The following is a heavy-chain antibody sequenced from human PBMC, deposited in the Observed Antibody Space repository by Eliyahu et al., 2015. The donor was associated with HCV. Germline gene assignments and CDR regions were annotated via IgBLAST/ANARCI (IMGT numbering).Heavy chain of an antibody. CDR3: ARERDQGAAGRYFDY. J-gene: IGHJ4*02. D-gene: IGHD6-25*01. V-gene: IGHV3-53*02. CDR1: XXTVXSNY. Sequence: EVQLVETGGGLXQPGGSLRLSCAASXXTVXSNYMSWVRQXPGKGLEWVSVIYSGGSTYYADSVKGRFTISRDNSKNTLYLQMNSLRAEDTAVYYCARERDQGAAGRYFDYWGQGTLVTVSS. CDR2: IYSGGST.